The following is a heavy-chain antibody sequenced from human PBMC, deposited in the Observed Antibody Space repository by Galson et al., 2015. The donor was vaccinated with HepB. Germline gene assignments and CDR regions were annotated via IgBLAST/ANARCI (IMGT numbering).Heavy chain of an antibody. J-gene: IGHJ4*02. Sequence: TLSLTCAVYGGSFSGYYWSWIRQPPGKGLEWIGEINHSGSTNYNPSLKSRVTISVDTSKNQFSLKLSSVTAADTAVYYCARGRWLAYDYVWGSYRFFFDYWGQGTLVTVSS. CDR1: GGSFSGYY. CDR3: ARGRWLAYDYVWGSYRFFFDY. D-gene: IGHD3-16*02. CDR2: INHSGST. V-gene: IGHV4-34*01.